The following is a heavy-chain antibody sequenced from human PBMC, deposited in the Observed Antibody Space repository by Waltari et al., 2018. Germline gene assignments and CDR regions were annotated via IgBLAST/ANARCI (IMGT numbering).Heavy chain of an antibody. Sequence: EVQLVESGGGLIQPGGSLRLSCAASGFTVSSNYMSWVRQAPGKGLGWVSVIYSAGSTYYADSVKGRFTISRDNSKNTLYLQRNSLRAEDTAVYYCASWYSSSWYSGGYFDYWGQGTLVTVSS. D-gene: IGHD6-13*01. CDR3: ASWYSSSWYSGGYFDY. CDR1: GFTVSSNY. CDR2: IYSAGST. V-gene: IGHV3-53*01. J-gene: IGHJ4*02.